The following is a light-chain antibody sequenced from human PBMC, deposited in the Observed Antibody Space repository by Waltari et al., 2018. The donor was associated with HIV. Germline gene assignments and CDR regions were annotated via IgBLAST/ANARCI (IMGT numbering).Light chain of an antibody. CDR2: DVS. J-gene: IGLJ2*01. CDR3: CSYAGTVV. Sequence: QSALTQPRSVSGSPGQSVTISCTGTSSDVGGYNYVSWYQQHPGKAPKLLIYDVSKRPAGVTDRCAGSKSGNTASLTISGLQAEDEADYYCCSYAGTVVFGGGTKLTVL. V-gene: IGLV2-11*01. CDR1: SSDVGGYNY.